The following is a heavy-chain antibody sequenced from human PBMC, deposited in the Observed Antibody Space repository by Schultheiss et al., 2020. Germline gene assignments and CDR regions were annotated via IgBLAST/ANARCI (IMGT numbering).Heavy chain of an antibody. D-gene: IGHD6-6*01. Sequence: GGSLRLSCEASGFFFRNYGMHWVRQVPGKGLEWVTFLSFDGGKEFYADSVKGRFTVSRDSSKNTVFLQMNSLRGDDTGVYYCARDSGSSPSDLDFWGQGTLVTVSS. J-gene: IGHJ4*02. CDR1: GFFFRNYG. V-gene: IGHV3-30*03. CDR2: LSFDGGKE. CDR3: ARDSGSSPSDLDF.